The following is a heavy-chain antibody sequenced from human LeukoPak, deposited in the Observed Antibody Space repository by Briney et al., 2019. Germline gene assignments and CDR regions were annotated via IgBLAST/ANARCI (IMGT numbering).Heavy chain of an antibody. Sequence: PGGSLRLSCAASGFTFSSYSMNWVRQAPGKGLEWVSSISSSSSYIYYADSVKGRFTISRDNAKNSLYLQMNSLRAEDTAVYYCARESQGYCSSTSCYALGAFDIRGQGTMVTVSS. D-gene: IGHD2-2*01. CDR2: ISSSSSYI. V-gene: IGHV3-21*01. J-gene: IGHJ3*02. CDR3: ARESQGYCSSTSCYALGAFDI. CDR1: GFTFSSYS.